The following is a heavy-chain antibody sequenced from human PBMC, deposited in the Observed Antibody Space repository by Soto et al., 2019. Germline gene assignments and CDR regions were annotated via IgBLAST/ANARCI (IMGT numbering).Heavy chain of an antibody. CDR2: IIPIFGTP. Sequence: SGEVSLKASGGTFITYTFSWVRQAPGQGLEWMGRIIPIFGTPYYAQKFQGRVTITADKSTSTVYMELSSLGSDDTAVYFCARGLECRGYCLDKPTWFGPWGQRTLVTVSS. V-gene: IGHV1-69*06. J-gene: IGHJ5*02. D-gene: IGHD2-15*01. CDR1: GGTFITYT. CDR3: ARGLECRGYCLDKPTWFGP.